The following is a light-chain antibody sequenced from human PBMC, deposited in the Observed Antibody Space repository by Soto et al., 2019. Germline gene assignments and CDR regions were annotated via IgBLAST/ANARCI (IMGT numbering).Light chain of an antibody. Sequence: QSALTQPASVSGSPGQSITISCTGTSSDVGSYNLVSWYQQHPGKAPKLMIYEVSKRPSRVSNRFSGSKSGNTASLTISGLQAEDEADYYCCSYAGSSTFAVFGGGTKVTVL. CDR1: SSDVGSYNL. CDR2: EVS. CDR3: CSYAGSSTFAV. J-gene: IGLJ3*02. V-gene: IGLV2-23*02.